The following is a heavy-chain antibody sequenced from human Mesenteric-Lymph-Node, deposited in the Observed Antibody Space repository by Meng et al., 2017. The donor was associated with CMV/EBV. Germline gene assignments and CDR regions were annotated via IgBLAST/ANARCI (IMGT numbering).Heavy chain of an antibody. D-gene: IGHD6-13*01. Sequence: SNYWMHWVRQPPGKGLEWIGSIYYSGSTYYNPSLKSRVTISVDTSKNQFSLNLNSVTAADTAVYYCAGESQQLVAWWFDPWGQGTLVTVSS. J-gene: IGHJ5*02. V-gene: IGHV4-39*01. CDR1: SNYW. CDR2: IYYSGST. CDR3: AGESQQLVAWWFDP.